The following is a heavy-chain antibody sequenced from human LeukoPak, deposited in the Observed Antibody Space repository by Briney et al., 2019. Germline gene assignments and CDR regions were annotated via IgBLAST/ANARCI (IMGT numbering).Heavy chain of an antibody. CDR1: GYTFTSYD. CDR2: MNPNSGNT. D-gene: IGHD3-10*01. V-gene: IGHV1-8*01. Sequence: ASVKVSCKASGYTFTSYDINWVRQAAGQGLEWMGWMNPNSGNTGYGLKFQGRVTMTRNVFISTAYMELSSLRSEDTAVYWCARVEEISDYSHVYWGQGTLVTVSS. J-gene: IGHJ4*02. CDR3: ARVEEISDYSHVY.